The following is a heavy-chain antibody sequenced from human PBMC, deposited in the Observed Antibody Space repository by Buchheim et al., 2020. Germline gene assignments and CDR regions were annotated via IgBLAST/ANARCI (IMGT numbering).Heavy chain of an antibody. CDR3: AKEGQQLDYYYYYGMDV. D-gene: IGHD6-13*01. CDR2: ISYDGSNK. J-gene: IGHJ6*02. Sequence: QVQLVESGGGVVQPGRSLRLSCAASGFTFSSYGMHWVRQAPGKGLEWVAVISYDGSNKYYADSAKGRFTISRDNSKNTLYLQMNSLRAEDTAVYYCAKEGQQLDYYYYYGMDVWGQGTT. V-gene: IGHV3-30*18. CDR1: GFTFSSYG.